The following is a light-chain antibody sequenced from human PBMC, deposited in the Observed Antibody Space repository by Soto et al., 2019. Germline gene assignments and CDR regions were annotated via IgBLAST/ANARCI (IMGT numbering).Light chain of an antibody. CDR2: GAS. CDR1: QAISGNY. J-gene: IGKJ5*01. Sequence: EIVLTQSPGTLSLSPVEGASVCFRASQAISGNYLAWYQHKPGQAPRLLMYGASSRATGIPDRFSGSGSGTDFTLTISRLEPEDFAVYYCQQYGSSPPITFGQGTRLEIK. CDR3: QQYGSSPPIT. V-gene: IGKV3-20*01.